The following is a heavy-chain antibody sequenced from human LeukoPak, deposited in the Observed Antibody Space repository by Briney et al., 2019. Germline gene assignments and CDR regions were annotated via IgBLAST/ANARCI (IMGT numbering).Heavy chain of an antibody. V-gene: IGHV1-18*01. CDR2: ISAYNGNT. CDR3: ARPLGGGNSYDY. Sequence: ASVKVSCKASGYTFTGYGISWVRQAPGQGLEWMGWISAYNGNTNYAQKLQGRVTMTTDTPTSTAYMELRSLRSDDTAVYYCARPLGGGNSYDYWGQGTLAIVSS. D-gene: IGHD4-23*01. J-gene: IGHJ4*02. CDR1: GYTFTGYG.